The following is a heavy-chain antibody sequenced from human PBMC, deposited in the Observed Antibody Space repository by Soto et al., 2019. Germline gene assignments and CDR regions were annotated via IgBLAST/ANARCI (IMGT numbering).Heavy chain of an antibody. V-gene: IGHV3-23*01. CDR3: AKARGSSTPASGSY. CDR2: ISGSGDST. J-gene: IGHJ4*02. D-gene: IGHD2-2*01. CDR1: GFTFSSYA. Sequence: GGSLRLSCAASGFTFSSYAMSWVRQAPGKGLEWVSAISGSGDSTYYADSVKGRFTISRDNSKNTLYLQMNSLRADDTAVYYCAKARGSSTPASGSYWGQGTLVTVSS.